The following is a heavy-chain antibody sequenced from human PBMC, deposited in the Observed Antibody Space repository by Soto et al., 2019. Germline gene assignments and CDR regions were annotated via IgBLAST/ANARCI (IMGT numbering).Heavy chain of an antibody. CDR2: ISGFNGHT. CDR1: GNTFASHG. V-gene: IGHV1-18*01. CDR3: ARVDPRGVAVVRDY. D-gene: IGHD3-10*01. J-gene: IGHJ4*02. Sequence: QVQLVQSGPEVKKPGASVKVSCKASGNTFASHGFSWVRQAPGQGLEWMGWISGFNGHTNYALKFQGRVTLTTDTATSTAYMELRSLRSDDTDVYFCARVDPRGVAVVRDYWGQGTLVPVSS.